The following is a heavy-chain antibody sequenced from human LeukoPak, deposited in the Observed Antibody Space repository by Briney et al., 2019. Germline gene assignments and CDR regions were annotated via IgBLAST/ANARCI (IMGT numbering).Heavy chain of an antibody. D-gene: IGHD1-26*01. V-gene: IGHV3-15*01. CDR2: IKSKTDGGTT. CDR3: TTRLVDPNDYYYMDV. CDR1: GFTFSNAW. J-gene: IGHJ6*03. Sequence: GGTLRLSCAASGFTFSNAWMSWVRQAPGKGLEWVGRIKSKTDGGTTDYAAPVKGRFTISRDDSKNTLYLQMNSLKTEDTAVYYCTTRLVDPNDYYYMDVWGKGTTVTVSS.